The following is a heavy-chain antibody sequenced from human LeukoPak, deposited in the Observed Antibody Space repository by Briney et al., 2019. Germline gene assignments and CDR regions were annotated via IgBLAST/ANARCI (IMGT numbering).Heavy chain of an antibody. J-gene: IGHJ5*02. V-gene: IGHV3-48*02. CDR3: ARGDSSGYGPDH. D-gene: IGHD3-22*01. CDR2: ISSSSSTI. Sequence: GGSLRLSCAASGFTFSSYRMNWVRQAPGKGLEWVSYISSSSSTIHYADSVKGRFTISRDNAKNSLYLQMNSLRDEDTAVYYCARGDSSGYGPDHWGQGTLATVSS. CDR1: GFTFSSYR.